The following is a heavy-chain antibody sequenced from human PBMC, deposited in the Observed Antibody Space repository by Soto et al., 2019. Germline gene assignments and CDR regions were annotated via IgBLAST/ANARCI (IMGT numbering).Heavy chain of an antibody. J-gene: IGHJ5*02. CDR1: GFNFRSYS. Sequence: GRSLRLSCAASGFNFRSYSMSWVRQAPGKGLVWVSRINSDGSRTTYAGSVRGRFTISRDNAKNTLYLQMNSLRAEDTAVYYCATVGTGSYDWFDPWGQGTLVTVSS. V-gene: IGHV3-74*01. CDR3: ATVGTGSYDWFDP. CDR2: INSDGSRT. D-gene: IGHD1-1*01.